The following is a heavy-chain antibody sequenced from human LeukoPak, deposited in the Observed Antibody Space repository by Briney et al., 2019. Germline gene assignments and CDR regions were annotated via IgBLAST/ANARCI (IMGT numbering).Heavy chain of an antibody. CDR1: GFTFSSYG. CDR3: AKSYSYYHMDD. Sequence: GGSLRLSCAASGFTFSSYGMSWVRQAPGKGLEWVSAITATSSSTHDADSVQGRFAISRDNSKNTLYLQMNSLRGDDTAVYYCAKSYSYYHMDDWGKGTSVTVSS. J-gene: IGHJ6*03. V-gene: IGHV3-23*01. CDR2: ITATSSST.